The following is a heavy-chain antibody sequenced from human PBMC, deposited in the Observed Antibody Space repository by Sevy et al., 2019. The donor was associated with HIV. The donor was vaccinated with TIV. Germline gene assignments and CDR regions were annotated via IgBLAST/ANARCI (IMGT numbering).Heavy chain of an antibody. CDR2: THSNGNT. CDR3: TRDRYTLVRGIIMTWFDP. V-gene: IGHV4-59*01. Sequence: SETLSLTCTVSGGSISGYYWSWIRQSPGKGLEWIAYTHSNGNTNYNPSLKSRVTISIDTSKNQCSLKLSSVTAADTAVYYCTRDRYTLVRGIIMTWFDPWGQGTLVTVSS. J-gene: IGHJ5*02. CDR1: GGSISGYY. D-gene: IGHD3-10*01.